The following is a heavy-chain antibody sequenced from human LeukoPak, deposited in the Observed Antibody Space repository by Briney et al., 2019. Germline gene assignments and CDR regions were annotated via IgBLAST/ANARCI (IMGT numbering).Heavy chain of an antibody. Sequence: SETLSLTCTVSGDSISSSGNFWGWVRQPPGRGLEWIASTYYSRNTYYNPSLKSRVTISVDTSKNQFSLKLSSVTAADTAVYYCARHEEEDGYNAKTFDYWGQGTLLTVSS. D-gene: IGHD5-24*01. CDR1: GDSISSSGNF. V-gene: IGHV4-39*01. CDR3: ARHEEEDGYNAKTFDY. CDR2: TYYSRNT. J-gene: IGHJ4*02.